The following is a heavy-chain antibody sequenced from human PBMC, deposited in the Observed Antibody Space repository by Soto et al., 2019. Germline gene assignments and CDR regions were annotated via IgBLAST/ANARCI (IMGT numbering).Heavy chain of an antibody. CDR3: ARELGSCSGGDCYQIYYFDY. D-gene: IGHD2-15*01. CDR2: TRNKANEYYT. CDR1: GFTFSDHH. Sequence: EVQLVESGGNLVQPGGSLRLSCAASGFTFSDHHLDWVRQAPGKGLEWIGRTRNKANEYYTDYAASVKGRFSISRDDSKNSLYLQMSSLKIEDTAVYYCARELGSCSGGDCYQIYYFDYWGQGTLVTVSS. J-gene: IGHJ4*02. V-gene: IGHV3-72*01.